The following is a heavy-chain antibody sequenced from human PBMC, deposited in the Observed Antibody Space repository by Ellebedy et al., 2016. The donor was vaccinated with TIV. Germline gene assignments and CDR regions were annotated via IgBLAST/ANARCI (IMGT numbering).Heavy chain of an antibody. CDR3: ARAKRADSSGYYYGNDY. Sequence: GGSLRLSCAASGFTLTNYWMHWVRQAPGKGLEWVSLIWYDGTNKYYSDSVKGRFTISRDNPKNTLYLQMNSLRDEDTAVYYCARAKRADSSGYYYGNDYWGQGTVVTVSS. CDR1: GFTLTNYW. J-gene: IGHJ4*02. CDR2: IWYDGTNK. V-gene: IGHV3-33*08. D-gene: IGHD3-22*01.